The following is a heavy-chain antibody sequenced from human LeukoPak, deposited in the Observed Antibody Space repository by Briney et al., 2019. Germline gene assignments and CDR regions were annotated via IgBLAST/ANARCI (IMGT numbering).Heavy chain of an antibody. V-gene: IGHV4-4*02. Sequence: PSETLSLTCAVSGGSISSDNWWSWVRPPPGKGLEWIGEIYHSGSTNYNPSLQSRVTISVDKSNNHFSLRLTSVTAAGTAVYYCATNGWYCLDHWGQGTLVTVSS. CDR3: ATNGWYCLDH. CDR2: IYHSGST. D-gene: IGHD6-19*01. J-gene: IGHJ4*02. CDR1: GGSISSDNW.